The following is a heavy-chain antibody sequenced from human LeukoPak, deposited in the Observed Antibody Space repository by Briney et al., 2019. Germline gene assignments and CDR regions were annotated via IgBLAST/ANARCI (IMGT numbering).Heavy chain of an antibody. Sequence: GGSLRLSCAASGFTFSDHFMDWVRQAPGKGLEWVGRTTNKANSYTTQYAASAKGRFTISRDDSKNSLYLQMNSLKTEDTAVYYCARSYSSGWYSDLWGQGTLVTVSS. CDR2: TTNKANSYTT. V-gene: IGHV3-72*01. CDR1: GFTFSDHF. D-gene: IGHD6-19*01. CDR3: ARSYSSGWYSDL. J-gene: IGHJ4*02.